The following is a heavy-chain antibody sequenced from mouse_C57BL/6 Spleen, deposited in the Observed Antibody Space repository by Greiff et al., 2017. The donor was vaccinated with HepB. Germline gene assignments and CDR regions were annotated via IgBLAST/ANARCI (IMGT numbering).Heavy chain of an antibody. V-gene: IGHV1-69*01. CDR1: GYTFTSYW. Sequence: QVQLQQPGAELVMPGASVKLSCKASGYTFTSYWMHWVKQRPGQGLEWIGEIDPSDSYINYNQKFKGKSTLTVDKSSSTAYMQLSSLTSEDSAVYSCARKGGGVYWYFDVWGTGTTVTVSS. J-gene: IGHJ1*03. CDR3: ARKGGGVYWYFDV. CDR2: IDPSDSYI.